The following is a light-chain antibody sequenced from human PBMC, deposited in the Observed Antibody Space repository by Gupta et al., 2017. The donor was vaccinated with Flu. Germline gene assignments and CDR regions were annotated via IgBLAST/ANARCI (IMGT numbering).Light chain of an antibody. J-gene: IGLJ2*01. CDR2: EVS. V-gene: IGLV2-18*02. CDR3: CSPTTSSTLV. CDR1: SSDVGRYNR. Sequence: QSALTQPPSVSGSPGQSVTISCTGSSSDVGRYNRVSWYHQPPGTAPKLMIYEVSNRPSGVPDRFSGSKSGNTASLTISGLQADDEADYFCCSPTTSSTLVFGGGTKVTVL.